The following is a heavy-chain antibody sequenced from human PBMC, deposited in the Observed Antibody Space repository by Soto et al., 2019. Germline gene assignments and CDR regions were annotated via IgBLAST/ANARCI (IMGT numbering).Heavy chain of an antibody. Sequence: EVQLVESVGGLVKPGGSLRLSCAASGFTFSSYSMNWVRQAPGKGLEWVSSISSSSSYIYYADSVKGRFTISRDNAKNSLYLQMNSLRAEDTAVYYCARGLTDSGAFDIWGQGTMVTVSS. D-gene: IGHD3-10*01. V-gene: IGHV3-21*01. CDR3: ARGLTDSGAFDI. CDR1: GFTFSSYS. J-gene: IGHJ3*02. CDR2: ISSSSSYI.